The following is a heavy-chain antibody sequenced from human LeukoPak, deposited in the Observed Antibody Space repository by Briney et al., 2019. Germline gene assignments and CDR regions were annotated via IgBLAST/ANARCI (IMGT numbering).Heavy chain of an antibody. J-gene: IGHJ6*03. D-gene: IGHD4-11*01. CDR2: FDPSGGST. CDR3: ARRDYSNYYYYYMDV. Sequence: GASVKVSCKASRYTFSSYYMHWVPQAPRQGVECMGVFDPSGGSTSYAQKFQGRVTMTRDMYTSTVYMELSSLRSEDTAVYYCARRDYSNYYYYYMDVWGKGTTVTVSS. V-gene: IGHV1-46*01. CDR1: RYTFSSYY.